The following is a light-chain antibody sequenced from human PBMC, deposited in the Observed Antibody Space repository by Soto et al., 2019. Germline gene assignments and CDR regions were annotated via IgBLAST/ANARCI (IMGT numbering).Light chain of an antibody. Sequence: IVLTHSPGTLSLSPGERATLSCRASQSVSSSYLAWYQQKPGQAPRLLIYGASSRATGIPDRFSGSGSGTDFTLTISRLEPEDFAVYYCQQYGSTGTFGQGTKVDIK. CDR1: QSVSSSY. CDR3: QQYGSTGT. CDR2: GAS. V-gene: IGKV3-20*01. J-gene: IGKJ1*01.